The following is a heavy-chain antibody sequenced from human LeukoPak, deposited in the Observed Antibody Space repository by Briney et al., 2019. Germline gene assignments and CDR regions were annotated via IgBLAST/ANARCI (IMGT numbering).Heavy chain of an antibody. Sequence: SETLSLTCAVYGGSFSGYYWSWIRQPPGKGLEWIGEINHSGSTNYNPSLKSRVTISVDTSKNQFSLKLSSVTAADTAVYYCARGSYSSSWYLAPHYYYYGMDVWGQGTTVTVSS. J-gene: IGHJ6*02. D-gene: IGHD6-13*01. CDR3: ARGSYSSSWYLAPHYYYYGMDV. CDR2: INHSGST. CDR1: GGSFSGYY. V-gene: IGHV4-34*01.